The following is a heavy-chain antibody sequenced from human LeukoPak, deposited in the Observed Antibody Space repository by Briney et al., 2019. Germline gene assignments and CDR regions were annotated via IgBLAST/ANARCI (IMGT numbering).Heavy chain of an antibody. Sequence: GGSLRLSCVASGFTFSSYSMNWVRQAPGKGLEWVSYISTSSSPIYYVDSVKGRFTISRDNAMNSLYLQMKSLRAEDTAVYYCARSRGTQNPYGDFDYWGQGTLVSVSS. CDR1: GFTFSSYS. CDR2: ISTSSSPI. CDR3: ARSRGTQNPYGDFDY. V-gene: IGHV3-48*01. J-gene: IGHJ4*02. D-gene: IGHD3-16*01.